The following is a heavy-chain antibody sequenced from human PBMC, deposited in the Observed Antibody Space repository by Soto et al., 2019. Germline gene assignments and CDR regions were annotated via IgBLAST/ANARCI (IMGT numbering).Heavy chain of an antibody. CDR2: IYYSGST. CDR3: ARLYYYDSSGYYNGWYFDL. CDR1: GGSISSGDYY. D-gene: IGHD3-22*01. V-gene: IGHV4-30-4*01. Sequence: SETLSLTCTVSGGSISSGDYYWSWIRQPPGKGLEWIGYIYYSGSTYYNPSLKSRVTISVDTSKNQFSLKLSSVTAADTAVYYCARLYYYDSSGYYNGWYFDLWGRGTLVTVSS. J-gene: IGHJ2*01.